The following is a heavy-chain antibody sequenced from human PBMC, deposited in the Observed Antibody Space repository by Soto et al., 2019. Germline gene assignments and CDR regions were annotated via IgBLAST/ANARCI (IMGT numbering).Heavy chain of an antibody. Sequence: VGSLRLSCTALTGYAMSWVRRGPGKGLEWISTISPTGNTHYADSVEGRFTISRDDSKNTFYLQMNNLRADDTGVYYCAKDPSTGHADLWGQGTLVTVSS. D-gene: IGHD3-9*01. CDR2: ISPTGNT. CDR1: TGYA. J-gene: IGHJ5*02. V-gene: IGHV3-23*01. CDR3: AKDPSTGHADL.